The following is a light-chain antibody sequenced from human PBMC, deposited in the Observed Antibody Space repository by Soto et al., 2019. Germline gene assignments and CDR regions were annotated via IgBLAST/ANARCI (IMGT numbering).Light chain of an antibody. Sequence: EIVMTQSPATLSVSQGERATLYCRASQSVSSNLAWYQQKPGQAPRLLIYGASTRATGIPARFSGSGSGTEFTLTVSILQSEDFAVYYCQQYHNWPAFGQGTKVDI. CDR3: QQYHNWPA. CDR2: GAS. CDR1: QSVSSN. V-gene: IGKV3-15*01. J-gene: IGKJ1*01.